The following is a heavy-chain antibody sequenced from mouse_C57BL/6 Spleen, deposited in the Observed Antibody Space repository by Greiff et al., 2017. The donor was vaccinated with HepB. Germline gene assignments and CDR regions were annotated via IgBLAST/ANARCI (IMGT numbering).Heavy chain of an antibody. CDR2: IRSKSSNYAT. D-gene: IGHD1-1*01. Sequence: EVHLVESGGGLVQPKGSLKLSCAASGFTFNTYAMHWVRQAPGKGLEWVARIRSKSSNYATYYADSVKDRFTISRDDSQSMLYLQMNNLKTEDTAMYYCVRDSHYYGSLATGYFDVWGTGTTVTVSS. CDR1: GFTFNTYA. V-gene: IGHV10-3*01. CDR3: VRDSHYYGSLATGYFDV. J-gene: IGHJ1*03.